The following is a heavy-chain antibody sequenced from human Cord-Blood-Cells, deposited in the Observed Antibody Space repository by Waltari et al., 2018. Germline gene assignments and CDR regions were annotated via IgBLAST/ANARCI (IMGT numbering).Heavy chain of an antibody. Sequence: EVQLVETGGGLIQPGGSLRLSCAASGFTVSSNDMSWVRQAPGKGLEWVSVIYSGGSTYYADSVKGRFTISRDNSKNTLYLQMNSLRAEDTAVYYCARVLELRAFDIWGQGTMVTVSS. J-gene: IGHJ3*02. CDR2: IYSGGST. V-gene: IGHV3-53*02. CDR3: ARVLELRAFDI. CDR1: GFTVSSND. D-gene: IGHD1-7*01.